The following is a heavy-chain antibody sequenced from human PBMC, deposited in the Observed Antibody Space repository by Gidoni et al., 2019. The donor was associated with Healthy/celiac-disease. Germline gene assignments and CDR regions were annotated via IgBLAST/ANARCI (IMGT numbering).Heavy chain of an antibody. J-gene: IGHJ4*02. Sequence: EVQLLESVGGLVQPGGSLRLSCAASGLTFSSYAMSWVRQAPGKGLEWVSAISGSGGSTYYADSVKGRFTISRDNSKNTLYLQMNSLRAEDTAVYYCAKGTRPAAKGHYFDYWGQGTLVTVSS. V-gene: IGHV3-23*01. D-gene: IGHD2-2*01. CDR1: GLTFSSYA. CDR2: ISGSGGST. CDR3: AKGTRPAAKGHYFDY.